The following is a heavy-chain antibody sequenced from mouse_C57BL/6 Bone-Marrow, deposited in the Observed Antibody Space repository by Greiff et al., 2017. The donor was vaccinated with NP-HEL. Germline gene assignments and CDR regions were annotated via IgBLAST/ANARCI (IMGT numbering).Heavy chain of an antibody. Sequence: DVKLVESGGGLVKPGGSLKLSCAASGFTFSSYAMSWVRQTPEKRLEWVATISDGGSYTYYPDNVKGRFTISRDNAKNNLYLQMSHLKSEDTAMYYCARDGYEGFDYWGQGTTLTVSS. J-gene: IGHJ2*01. CDR1: GFTFSSYA. CDR2: ISDGGSYT. CDR3: ARDGYEGFDY. D-gene: IGHD2-2*01. V-gene: IGHV5-4*03.